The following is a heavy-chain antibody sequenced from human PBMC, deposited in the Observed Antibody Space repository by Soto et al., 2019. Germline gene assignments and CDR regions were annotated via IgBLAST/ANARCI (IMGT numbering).Heavy chain of an antibody. J-gene: IGHJ6*03. CDR3: AKDGREGIWSGYYTYYYYYMDV. D-gene: IGHD3-3*01. CDR1: GFTFSSYA. V-gene: IGHV3-23*01. Sequence: GGSLRLSCAASGFTFSSYAMSWVRQAPGKGLEWVSAISGSGGSTYYADSVKGRFTISRDNSKNTLYLQMNSLRAEDTAVYYCAKDGREGIWSGYYTYYYYYMDVWGKGTTVTVSS. CDR2: ISGSGGST.